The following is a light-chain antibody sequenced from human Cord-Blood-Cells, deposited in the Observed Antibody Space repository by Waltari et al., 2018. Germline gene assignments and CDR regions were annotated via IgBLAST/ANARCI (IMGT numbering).Light chain of an antibody. CDR2: QDS. V-gene: IGLV3-1*01. J-gene: IGLJ3*02. CDR1: KFADNH. Sequence: SYERTQPPPVSVSPGQTATINRHGRKFADNHAGWYQQKPGQSPVLVIYQDSKRPSGIPERFSGSNSGNTATLTISGTQAMDEADYYCQAWDSSTAVFGGGTKLTVL. CDR3: QAWDSSTAV.